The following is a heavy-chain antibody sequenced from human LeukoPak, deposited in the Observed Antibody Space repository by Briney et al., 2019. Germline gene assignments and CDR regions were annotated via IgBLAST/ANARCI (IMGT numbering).Heavy chain of an antibody. CDR3: ARVFGTYCGGDCWVMDAFDI. D-gene: IGHD2-21*02. Sequence: SETLSLTCTVSGGSISSGGYYWSWIRQHPGKGLEWIGYIYYSGSTYYNPSLKSRVTISVDTPKNQFSLKLSSVTAADTAVYYCARVFGTYCGGDCWVMDAFDIWGQGTMVTVSS. CDR2: IYYSGST. V-gene: IGHV4-31*03. CDR1: GGSISSGGYY. J-gene: IGHJ3*02.